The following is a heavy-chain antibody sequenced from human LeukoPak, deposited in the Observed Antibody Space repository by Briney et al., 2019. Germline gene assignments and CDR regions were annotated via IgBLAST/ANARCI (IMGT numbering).Heavy chain of an antibody. J-gene: IGHJ4*02. CDR1: GFTFSSYG. CDR3: ARSLWSRYYFPLDY. CDR2: IWYDGSNK. Sequence: GGSLRLSCAASGFTFSSYGMHWVHQAPGKGLEWVAVIWYDGSNKYYADSVKGRFTISRDNSKNTLYLQMNSLRAEDTAVYYCARSLWSRYYFPLDYWGQETLVTVSS. V-gene: IGHV3-33*01. D-gene: IGHD3-3*01.